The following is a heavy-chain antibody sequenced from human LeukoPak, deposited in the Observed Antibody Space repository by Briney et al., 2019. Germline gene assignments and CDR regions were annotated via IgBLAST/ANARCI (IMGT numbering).Heavy chain of an antibody. Sequence: SETLSLTCTVSGGSITSYYWSWIRQPPGKGLEWIGYMYSSGTTSYNPSLKSRVSISVDPSKNQFSLKLSSVTAADTAVYYCARYYVWGSYRYLDYWGQGTLVTVSS. D-gene: IGHD3-16*02. V-gene: IGHV4-59*01. CDR3: ARYYVWGSYRYLDY. CDR1: GGSITSYY. CDR2: MYSSGTT. J-gene: IGHJ4*02.